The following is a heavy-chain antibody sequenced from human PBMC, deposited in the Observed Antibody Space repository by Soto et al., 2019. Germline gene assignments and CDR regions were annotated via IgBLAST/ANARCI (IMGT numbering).Heavy chain of an antibody. CDR1: GGSISSGGYY. J-gene: IGHJ4*02. D-gene: IGHD2-2*01. V-gene: IGHV4-31*03. Sequence: SETLSLTCTVSGGSISSGGYYWSWIRQHPGKGLEWIGYIYYSGSTYYNPSLKSRVTISVDTSKNQFSLKLSSVTAADTAVYYCARVVPAAREYYFDYWGQGTLVTVSS. CDR2: IYYSGST. CDR3: ARVVPAAREYYFDY.